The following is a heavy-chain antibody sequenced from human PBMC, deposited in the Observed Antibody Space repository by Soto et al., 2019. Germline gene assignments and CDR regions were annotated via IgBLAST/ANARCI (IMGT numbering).Heavy chain of an antibody. V-gene: IGHV4-39*01. CDR1: GGSISSSSYY. CDR2: IYYSGST. J-gene: IGHJ5*02. D-gene: IGHD1-26*01. Sequence: PSETLSLTCTVSGGSISSSSYYWGWIRQPPGKGLEWIGSIYYSGSTYYNPSLESRVTISVDTSKNQFSLKLSSVTAADTAVYYCAKRYSGSYLRWFDPWGQGTLVTVSS. CDR3: AKRYSGSYLRWFDP.